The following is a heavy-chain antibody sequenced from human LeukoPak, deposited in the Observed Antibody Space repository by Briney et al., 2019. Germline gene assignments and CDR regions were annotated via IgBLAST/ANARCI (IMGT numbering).Heavy chain of an antibody. J-gene: IGHJ4*02. CDR3: ARRGTTWYFED. CDR2: INHGGRS. Sequence: SETLSLTCAVYGGSFSAYYWSWIRQSPGKGLEWVGEINHGGRSNYNPSLKSRVTISVDTSKNQFSLTLTSVTAADTAVYYCARRGTTWYFEDWGQGTLVTV. CDR1: GGSFSAYY. D-gene: IGHD1-14*01. V-gene: IGHV4-34*01.